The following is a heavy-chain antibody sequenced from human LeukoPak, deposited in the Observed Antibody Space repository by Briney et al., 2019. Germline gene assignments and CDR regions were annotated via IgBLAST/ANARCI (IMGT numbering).Heavy chain of an antibody. CDR2: IYTSGST. CDR3: ARALYSGSYMDY. V-gene: IGHV4-61*05. CDR1: GVSISSSSYY. D-gene: IGHD1-26*01. J-gene: IGHJ4*02. Sequence: SETLSLTCTVSGVSISSSSYYWGWIRQPPGKGLEWIGYIYTSGSTNYNPSLKSRVTISVDTSKNQFSLKLSSVTAADTAVYYCARALYSGSYMDYWGQGTLVTVSS.